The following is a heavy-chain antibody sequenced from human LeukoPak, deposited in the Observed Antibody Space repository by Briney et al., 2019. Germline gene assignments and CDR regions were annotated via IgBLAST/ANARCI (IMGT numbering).Heavy chain of an antibody. CDR2: ISAYNGNT. Sequence: ASVKVSCKASGYTFTSYGISWVRQAPGQGLEWMGWISAYNGNTNYAQKFQGRITMTRSTSTTTAYMELSGLRSEDTAVYYCARGLGSYDSSELTWPMISFWGQGTQVTVSS. CDR3: ARGLGSYDSSELTWPMISF. D-gene: IGHD3-22*01. V-gene: IGHV1-18*01. CDR1: GYTFTSYG. J-gene: IGHJ4*02.